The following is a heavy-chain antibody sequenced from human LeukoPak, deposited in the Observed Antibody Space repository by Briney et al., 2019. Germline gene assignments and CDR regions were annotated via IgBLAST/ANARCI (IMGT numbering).Heavy chain of an antibody. Sequence: GGSLRLSCAASGFTFSDYYMNWVRQAPGKGLEWVSSISGDTTYIYYADSLKGRFTISRDNAKSSLYLQMNSLRAEDTAVYYCARDLHYYVAMDVWGQGTTVTVSS. CDR3: ARDLHYYVAMDV. CDR2: ISGDTTYI. J-gene: IGHJ6*02. D-gene: IGHD3-10*02. CDR1: GFTFSDYY. V-gene: IGHV3-21*01.